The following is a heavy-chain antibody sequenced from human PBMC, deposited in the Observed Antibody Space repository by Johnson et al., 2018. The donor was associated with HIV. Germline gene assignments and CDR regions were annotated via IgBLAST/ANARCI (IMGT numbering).Heavy chain of an antibody. CDR1: GFTFSSYG. V-gene: IGHV3-30*02. CDR3: AKCIWGSSLIDVFDI. Sequence: QVQLVESGGGVVQPGGSLRLSCAASGFTFSSYGMHWVRQAPGKGLEWVTFIRYDGSNKYYADSVKGRITISRDNSKNTLYLQMNSLRAEDTAVYYCAKCIWGSSLIDVFDIWGQGTMVTVSS. J-gene: IGHJ3*02. CDR2: IRYDGSNK. D-gene: IGHD6-13*01.